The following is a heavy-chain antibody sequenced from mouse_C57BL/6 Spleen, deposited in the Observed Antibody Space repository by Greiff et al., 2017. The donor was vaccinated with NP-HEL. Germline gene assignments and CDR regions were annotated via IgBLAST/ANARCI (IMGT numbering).Heavy chain of an antibody. D-gene: IGHD4-1*01. Sequence: VQLQQSGAELAKPGASVKLSCKASGYTFTSYWMHWVKQRPGQGLEWIGYINPSSGYTTYNQKFKDKATLTADKSSSTAYMQLSSLTYEDSAVYYCASSELGQYYFDYWGQGTTLTVSS. CDR1: GYTFTSYW. V-gene: IGHV1-7*01. CDR2: INPSSGYT. J-gene: IGHJ2*01. CDR3: ASSELGQYYFDY.